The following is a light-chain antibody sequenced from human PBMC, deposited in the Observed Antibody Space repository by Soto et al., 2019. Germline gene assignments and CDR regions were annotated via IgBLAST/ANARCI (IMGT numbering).Light chain of an antibody. V-gene: IGLV2-23*02. CDR2: GVS. CDR3: QSFDSNNHGV. Sequence: QSALTQPASVSGSPGQSITISCTGTSSDIDVYDLVSWYRQYPGKAPKLMIYGVSKRPSGVSDRFSGSKSGNTASLTISGLKTADETDYFCQSFDSNNHGVFGGGTKLTVL. CDR1: SSDIDVYDL. J-gene: IGLJ3*02.